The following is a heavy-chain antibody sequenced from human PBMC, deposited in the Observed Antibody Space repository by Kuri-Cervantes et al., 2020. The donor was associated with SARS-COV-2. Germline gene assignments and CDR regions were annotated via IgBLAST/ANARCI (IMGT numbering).Heavy chain of an antibody. Sequence: GGSLRLSCAASGFTFDDYGMSWVRQAPGKGLEWVSGINWNGGSTGYADSVKGRFTISRDNAKNSLYLQMNSLRAEDTALYHCARYPGYDSSGYHDYWGQGTLVPSPQ. V-gene: IGHV3-20*01. D-gene: IGHD3-22*01. CDR2: INWNGGST. CDR3: ARYPGYDSSGYHDY. J-gene: IGHJ4*02. CDR1: GFTFDDYG.